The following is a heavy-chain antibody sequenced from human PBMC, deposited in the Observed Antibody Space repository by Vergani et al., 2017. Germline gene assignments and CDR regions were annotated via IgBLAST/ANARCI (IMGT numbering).Heavy chain of an antibody. D-gene: IGHD3-22*01. CDR2: IYYSGST. J-gene: IGHJ4*02. CDR3: ARTCSDSSGYYEIDY. V-gene: IGHV4-59*01. CDR1: GGSISSYY. Sequence: QVQLQESGPGLVKPSETLSLTCTVSGGSISSYYWSWIRQPPGKGLEWIGYIYYSGSTNYNPSLKSRVTISVDTSKNQFSLKLSSVTAADTAVYYCARTCSDSSGYYEIDYWGQGTLVTVSS.